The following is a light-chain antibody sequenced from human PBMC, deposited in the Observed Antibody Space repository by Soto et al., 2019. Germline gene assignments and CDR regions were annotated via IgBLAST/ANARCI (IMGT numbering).Light chain of an antibody. J-gene: IGKJ1*01. CDR2: AAS. Sequence: DIQMTQSPSSLSASVGDRVTITCLASQSISSYLNWYQQKPGKAPKLLIYAASSLQSGVPSRFSGSGSPTDLTLTISSLQPQDFATYYCQQSYSTSWTFGQGTK. CDR1: QSISSY. CDR3: QQSYSTSWT. V-gene: IGKV1-39*01.